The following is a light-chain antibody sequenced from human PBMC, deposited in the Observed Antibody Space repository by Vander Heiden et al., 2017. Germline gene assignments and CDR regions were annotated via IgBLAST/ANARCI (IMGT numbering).Light chain of an antibody. Sequence: EIVLTQSPATLSLSPGEGATLSCRASQSVSSYLAWYQHKPGQAPRLLIYEASNRATGIPGRFSGTGSGTDFTLTISSLEPEDSAVYYCQHRSGWLPGTFGPGTKLEIK. V-gene: IGKV3-11*01. CDR1: QSVSSY. J-gene: IGKJ1*01. CDR3: QHRSGWLPGT. CDR2: EAS.